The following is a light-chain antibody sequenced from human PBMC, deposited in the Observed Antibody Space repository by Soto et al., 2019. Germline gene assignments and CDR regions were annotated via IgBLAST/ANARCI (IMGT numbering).Light chain of an antibody. CDR1: SSDVCGYNY. V-gene: IGLV2-14*01. CDR3: SSYTSSSTYV. CDR2: EVS. Sequence: LTQPGSLCGSLGNSITICCTGTSSDVCGYNYVSWYQQHPGKAPILMIYEVSNRPSGVSNRFSGSTSGNTASLTISGLQAEDEADYYRSSYTSSSTYVFGTGTKATVL. J-gene: IGLJ1*01.